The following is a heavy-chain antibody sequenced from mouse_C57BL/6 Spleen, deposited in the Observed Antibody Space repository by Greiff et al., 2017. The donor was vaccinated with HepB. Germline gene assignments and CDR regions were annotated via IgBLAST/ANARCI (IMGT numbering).Heavy chain of an antibody. CDR1: GYTFTSYW. D-gene: IGHD2-2*01. J-gene: IGHJ1*03. CDR3: ARGGYYGYDRRYFDV. V-gene: IGHV1-53*01. Sequence: QVQLQQPGTELVKPGASVKLSCKASGYTFTSYWMHWVKQRPGQGLEWIGNINPSNGGTNYNEKFKSKATLTVDKSSSTAYMQLSSLTSEDSAVYYCARGGYYGYDRRYFDVWGTGTTVTVSS. CDR2: INPSNGGT.